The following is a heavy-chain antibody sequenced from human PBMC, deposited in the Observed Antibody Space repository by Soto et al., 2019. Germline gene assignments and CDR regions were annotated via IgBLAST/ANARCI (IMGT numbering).Heavy chain of an antibody. D-gene: IGHD3-16*02. CDR3: AKDGPLHFDP. CDR2: ISYDGSNK. V-gene: IGHV3-30*18. CDR1: GFTFSSYG. J-gene: IGHJ5*02. Sequence: QVQLVESGVGVVQPGRSLRLSCAASGFTFSSYGMHWVRQAPGKGLEWVAVISYDGSNKYYADSVKGRFTISRDNSKNTLYLQMNSLRAEDTAVYYCAKDGPLHFDPWGQGTLVTVSS.